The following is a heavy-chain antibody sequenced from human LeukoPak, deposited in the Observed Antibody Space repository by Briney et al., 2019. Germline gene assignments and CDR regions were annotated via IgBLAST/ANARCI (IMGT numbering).Heavy chain of an antibody. CDR3: ARLPAAAGTWYFDY. V-gene: IGHV4-39*01. Sequence: SETLSLTCTVSGGSIRDTTYYWGWIRQPPGKGLEWIGSIYYSGSTYYNPSLKSRVTISVDTSKNQFSLKLSSVTAADTAVYYCARLPAAAGTWYFDYWGQGTLVTVSS. D-gene: IGHD6-13*01. CDR1: GGSIRDTTYY. J-gene: IGHJ4*02. CDR2: IYYSGST.